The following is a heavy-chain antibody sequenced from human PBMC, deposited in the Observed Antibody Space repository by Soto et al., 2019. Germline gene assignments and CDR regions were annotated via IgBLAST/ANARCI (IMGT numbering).Heavy chain of an antibody. CDR1: GFTVSSNY. J-gene: IGHJ4*02. V-gene: IGHV3-66*01. Sequence: EVQLVESGGGLVQPGGSLRLSCAASGFTVSSNYMSWVRQAPGKGLEWVSVIYSGGSTYYADSVKGRFTISRDNSKNTLYLQMNSLRAEDTAVYYCARVPPRELSPHPDYWGQGTLVTVSS. CDR3: ARVPPRELSPHPDY. CDR2: IYSGGST. D-gene: IGHD3-16*02.